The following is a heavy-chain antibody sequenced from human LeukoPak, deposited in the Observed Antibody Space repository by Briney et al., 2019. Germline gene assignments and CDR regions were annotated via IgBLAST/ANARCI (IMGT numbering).Heavy chain of an antibody. D-gene: IGHD3-9*01. CDR3: ARVYDILTDYSDWFDP. CDR1: GYTFTSYG. J-gene: IGHJ5*02. V-gene: IGHV1-2*02. Sequence: ASVKVSCKASGYTFTSYGISWVRQTPGQGLEWMGWMNPNSGGTNYAQKFQGRVTMTRDTSISTAYMELSRLRSDDTAVYYCARVYDILTDYSDWFDPWGQGTLVTVSS. CDR2: MNPNSGGT.